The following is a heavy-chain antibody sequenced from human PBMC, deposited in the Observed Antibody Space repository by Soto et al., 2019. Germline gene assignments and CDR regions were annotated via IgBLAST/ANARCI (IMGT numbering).Heavy chain of an antibody. CDR2: IKSNADGGTT. D-gene: IGHD3-3*01. Sequence: EVQLVESGGGLVKPGGSLTLSCAASGLTFSDAWMNWVRQAPGKGLEWVGRIKSNADGGTTDYGTPVKGRFTISRDDSRNTFYLQMNSLKTEDTALYYCTAAHYDFWGYAMDVWGQGTTVTVSS. CDR1: GLTFSDAW. J-gene: IGHJ6*02. V-gene: IGHV3-15*07. CDR3: TAAHYDFWGYAMDV.